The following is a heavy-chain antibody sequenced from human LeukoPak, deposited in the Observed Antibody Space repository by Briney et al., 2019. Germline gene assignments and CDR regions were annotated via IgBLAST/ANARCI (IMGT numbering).Heavy chain of an antibody. J-gene: IGHJ4*02. CDR3: ARDGGSESYAFDY. D-gene: IGHD3-10*01. CDR2: ISDSGGDK. Sequence: PGGSLRLSCAASGFTFSRCGFHWVRQAPGKGLEWVAFISDSGGDKWYADSVKGRLTISRDKSKNTVNLQMSSLRVEDTALYYCARDGGSESYAFDYWGQGTQVTVSS. CDR1: GFTFSRCG. V-gene: IGHV3-30*02.